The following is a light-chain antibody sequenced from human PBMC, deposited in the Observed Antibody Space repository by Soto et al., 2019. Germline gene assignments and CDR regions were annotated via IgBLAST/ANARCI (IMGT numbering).Light chain of an antibody. CDR3: QQYNKWPPWT. Sequence: EVVLTQSPGTLSLSPGERASLSCRASQSVTTYLAGYQQKPGQAPRLLIYDASDRATGIPARFSGSGSGTEFTLTISGLQSDDFAVYFCQQYNKWPPWTFGHGTKVDIK. V-gene: IGKV3-11*01. CDR2: DAS. J-gene: IGKJ1*01. CDR1: QSVTTY.